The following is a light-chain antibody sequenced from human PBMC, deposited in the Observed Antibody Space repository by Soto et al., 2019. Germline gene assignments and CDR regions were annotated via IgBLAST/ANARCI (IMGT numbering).Light chain of an antibody. CDR2: SNN. Sequence: VLTHPPSASGPPGQRVTLSCSGSSSNIGDNAVNWYQQLPGTAPKLLIYSNNQRPSGVPDRFSGSKSGTSASLAISGLQSEDEADYYCAAWDDSLNGYVFGTGTKVTVL. CDR1: SSNIGDNA. J-gene: IGLJ1*01. CDR3: AAWDDSLNGYV. V-gene: IGLV1-44*01.